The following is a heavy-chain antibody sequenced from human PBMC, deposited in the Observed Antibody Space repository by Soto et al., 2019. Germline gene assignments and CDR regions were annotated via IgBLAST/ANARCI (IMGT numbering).Heavy chain of an antibody. CDR3: ARAQSGTANGYAWWWFGP. D-gene: IGHD2-8*01. V-gene: IGHV1-46*01. CDR1: GYTFTRHW. Sequence: QVQLVQSGTEMKKPGASVKVSCKTSGYTFTRHWMHWVRQAPGQGLEWVGIIHPDDYTTSYAQKFQGRVTLPRDTSTSAVCMELTSLSSEDTVIYYCARAQSGTANGYAWWWFGPWGQGTPVIVSS. CDR2: IHPDDYTT. J-gene: IGHJ5*02.